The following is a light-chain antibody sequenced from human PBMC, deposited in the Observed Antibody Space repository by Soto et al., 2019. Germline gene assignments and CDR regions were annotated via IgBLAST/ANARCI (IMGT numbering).Light chain of an antibody. CDR2: EVS. J-gene: IGLJ1*01. Sequence: QSVLTQPASVSGSPGQSITISCTGTSSDVGGYNYVSWYQQHPGKAPKLMIYEVSNRPSGVSNRFSGPKSGNTASLTISGLQAEDEADYYCSSYTSSSTLFGTGTKVTV. CDR3: SSYTSSSTL. CDR1: SSDVGGYNY. V-gene: IGLV2-14*01.